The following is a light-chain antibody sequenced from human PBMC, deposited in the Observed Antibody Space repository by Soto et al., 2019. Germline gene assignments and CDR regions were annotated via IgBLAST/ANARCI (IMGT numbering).Light chain of an antibody. CDR3: QQFVRSSWT. V-gene: IGKV3-20*01. CDR1: QSVSSNY. CDR2: GSS. J-gene: IGKJ1*01. Sequence: EIVLTQSPGTLSLSPGERATLSCRASQSVSSNYLAWYQQKPGQAPRLLIYGSSSRATGIPDRFSGSGSGTDFTLTISRLEPEDFAFYYCQQFVRSSWTFGQGTKVEIK.